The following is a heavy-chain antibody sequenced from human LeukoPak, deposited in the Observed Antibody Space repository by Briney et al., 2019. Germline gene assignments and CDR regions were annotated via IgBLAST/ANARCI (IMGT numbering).Heavy chain of an antibody. CDR2: IYHSGST. J-gene: IGHJ4*02. CDR1: GGSISSTNW. CDR3: ARIFPFHSGSISVDY. V-gene: IGHV4-4*02. D-gene: IGHD3-10*01. Sequence: SETLSLTCAVSGGSISSTNWWSWVRQPPGKGLEWIGEIYHSGSTNYNPPLKSRVTISVEKSKNQFSLKLNSVTAADTAVYYCARIFPFHSGSISVDYWGQGTLVIVSS.